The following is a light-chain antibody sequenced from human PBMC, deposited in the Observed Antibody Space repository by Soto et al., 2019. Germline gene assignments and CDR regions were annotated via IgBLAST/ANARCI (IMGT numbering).Light chain of an antibody. Sequence: EIVLTQSPATLSLSPGERATLSCRASQSVSSYLAWYQQKPGQAPRLLIYDASNRATGIPARFSGSGSGTDFTLTISSLEPEDFAVYYCQQRSNWSFMYTFGQATKLEIK. J-gene: IGKJ2*01. CDR2: DAS. V-gene: IGKV3-11*01. CDR1: QSVSSY. CDR3: QQRSNWSFMYT.